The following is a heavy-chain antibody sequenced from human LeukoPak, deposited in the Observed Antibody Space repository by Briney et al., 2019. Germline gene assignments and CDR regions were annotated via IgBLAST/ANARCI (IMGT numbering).Heavy chain of an antibody. D-gene: IGHD2-15*01. V-gene: IGHV3-30*01. Sequence: GGSLRLSCAASGFTFSSYAMHWVRQAPGKGLEWVAVISYDGSNKYYADSVKGRFTISRDNSKNTLYLQMNSLRAEDTAVYYCARGTCSGGSCYNQRYNWFDPWGQGTLATVSS. CDR2: ISYDGSNK. CDR1: GFTFSSYA. CDR3: ARGTCSGGSCYNQRYNWFDP. J-gene: IGHJ5*02.